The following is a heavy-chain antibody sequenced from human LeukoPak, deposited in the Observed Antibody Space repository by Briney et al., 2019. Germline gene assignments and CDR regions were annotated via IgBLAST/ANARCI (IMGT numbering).Heavy chain of an antibody. CDR3: ARGGSTRYCGDQDYYFDY. J-gene: IGHJ4*02. V-gene: IGHV4-39*02. CDR1: GGSISRSSYY. Sequence: SETLSLTCTVSGGSISRSSYYWGWIRQPPGKGLEYIGNIYYSGSTDYNPSLKSRVTISVDMSKDQFSLKLSSVTAADTAVYYCARGGSTRYCGDQDYYFDYWGQGTLVTVSS. D-gene: IGHD2-21*01. CDR2: IYYSGST.